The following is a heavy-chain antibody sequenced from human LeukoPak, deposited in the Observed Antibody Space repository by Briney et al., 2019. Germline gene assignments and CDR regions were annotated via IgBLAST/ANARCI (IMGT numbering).Heavy chain of an antibody. CDR3: ARVNGTAGMIDY. CDR1: GFTFSSYA. V-gene: IGHV3-30-3*01. CDR2: ISYDGSNK. D-gene: IGHD1-20*01. J-gene: IGHJ4*02. Sequence: GGSLRLSCAASGFTFSSYAMHWVRHAPGKGLERVAVISYDGSNKYYADSVKGRFTISRDNSKNTLYLQMNSLRAEDTAVYYCARVNGTAGMIDYWGQGTLVTVSS.